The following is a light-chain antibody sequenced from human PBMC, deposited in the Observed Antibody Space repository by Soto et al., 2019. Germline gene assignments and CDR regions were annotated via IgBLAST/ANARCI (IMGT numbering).Light chain of an antibody. CDR1: QSVSSSY. J-gene: IGKJ1*01. CDR3: QQYGSSSS. CDR2: GAS. Sequence: EIVLTQSPGTLSLSPGERATLSCRASQSVSSSYLAWYQQKPGQAPRLLIYGASSRATGIPDRFSGSGSGTDFTLTISRLEPEDFAVYYCQQYGSSSSFGQGTRWISN. V-gene: IGKV3-20*01.